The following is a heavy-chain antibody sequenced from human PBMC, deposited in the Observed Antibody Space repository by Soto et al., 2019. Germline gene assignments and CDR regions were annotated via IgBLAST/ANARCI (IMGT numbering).Heavy chain of an antibody. CDR2: INPSGGST. Sequence: ASVTGSCKASGYTFTSYYVHWVRQAPGQGLEWMGIINPSGGSTSYAQKFQGRVTMTRDTSTSTVYMELSSLRSEDTAVYYCARDHGSSSVFDYWGQGTLVTVSS. CDR1: GYTFTSYY. V-gene: IGHV1-46*01. CDR3: ARDHGSSSVFDY. J-gene: IGHJ4*02. D-gene: IGHD6-6*01.